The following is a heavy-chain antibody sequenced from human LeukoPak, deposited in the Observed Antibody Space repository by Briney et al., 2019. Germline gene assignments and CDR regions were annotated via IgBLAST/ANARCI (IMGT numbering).Heavy chain of an antibody. Sequence: GSLRLSCAASGFTFSSSWMSWIRQPPGKGLEWIGYMFYSGSTDYNPSLKSRVTISIDTSKKKFSLKMSSVTAADTAVYYCARDKRLAVAGVWGQGTLVTVSS. V-gene: IGHV4-59*01. D-gene: IGHD6-19*01. CDR2: MFYSGST. CDR3: ARDKRLAVAGV. CDR1: GFTFSSSW. J-gene: IGHJ4*02.